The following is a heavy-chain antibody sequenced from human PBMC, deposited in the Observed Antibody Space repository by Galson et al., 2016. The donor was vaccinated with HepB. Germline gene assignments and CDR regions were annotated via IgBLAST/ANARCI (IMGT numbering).Heavy chain of an antibody. CDR2: ISHDGSNR. Sequence: SLRLSCAASGISFSSYAMHWVRQAPGKGLEWVALISHDGSNRYYGDSVKGRFTLSRDNSKSTLYLQMHSLRAEDTAVYYCARDLYCSSTNCFTNWFDPWGQGTQVIVSS. D-gene: IGHD2-2*02. J-gene: IGHJ5*02. V-gene: IGHV3-30*04. CDR1: GISFSSYA. CDR3: ARDLYCSSTNCFTNWFDP.